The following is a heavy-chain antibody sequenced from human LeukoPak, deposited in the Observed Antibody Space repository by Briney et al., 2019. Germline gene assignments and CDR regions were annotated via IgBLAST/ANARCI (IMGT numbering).Heavy chain of an antibody. CDR3: APDLRGSAWSLDD. D-gene: IGHD6-13*01. Sequence: GGSLRLSCAASRFTFSNYAMGWVRQAPGKGLEWVSLISGSGGGTYFADSVKGRFTISRDNSKNTLYLQMDGLRAEDTAIYYCAPDLRGSAWSLDDWGQGTLLTVSS. V-gene: IGHV3-23*01. CDR1: RFTFSNYA. J-gene: IGHJ4*02. CDR2: ISGSGGGT.